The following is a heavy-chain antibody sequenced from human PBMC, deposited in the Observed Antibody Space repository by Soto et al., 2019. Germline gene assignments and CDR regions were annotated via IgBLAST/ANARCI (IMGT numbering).Heavy chain of an antibody. J-gene: IGHJ6*03. CDR3: ASVPYYGSGSYYNRFGWGSYYYMDV. CDR2: IFYSGSA. V-gene: IGHV4-39*01. D-gene: IGHD3-10*01. Sequence: PSETLSLTCSVSGGSISNPIYYWAWIRQPPGKGLEWIGSIFYSGSAYYNPSLKSRVTMSVDTSQNQFSLKLCSVTAADTAVYYCASVPYYGSGSYYNRFGWGSYYYMDVWGKGTTVTVSS. CDR1: GGSISNPIYY.